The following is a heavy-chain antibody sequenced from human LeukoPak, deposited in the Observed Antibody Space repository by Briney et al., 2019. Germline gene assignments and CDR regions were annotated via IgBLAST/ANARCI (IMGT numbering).Heavy chain of an antibody. CDR1: GYTFTSYY. J-gene: IGHJ3*02. CDR2: INPSGGST. V-gene: IGHV1-46*01. Sequence: ASVKVSCKASGYTFTSYYMHWVRQAPGQGLEWMGIINPSGGSTSYAQKFQGRVTMTRDTSTSTVYMELSSLRSEDTAVYYCARDGGFYGSSSFGAFDIWGQGTMDTVSS. CDR3: ARDGGFYGSSSFGAFDI. D-gene: IGHD6-6*01.